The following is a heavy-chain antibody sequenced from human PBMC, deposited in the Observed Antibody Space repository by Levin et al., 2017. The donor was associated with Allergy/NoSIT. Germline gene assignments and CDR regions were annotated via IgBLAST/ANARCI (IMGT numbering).Heavy chain of an antibody. CDR2: IYYSGST. CDR3: ARRRDPAFDI. V-gene: IGHV4-61*01. J-gene: IGHJ3*02. Sequence: SETLSLTCTVSGGSVSSGSYYWSWIRQPPGKGLEWIGYIYYSGSTNYNPSLTTRVTLSVDTSKNQFSLRLSSVTAADTAVYYCARRRDPAFDIWGQGTMVTVSS. CDR1: GGSVSSGSYY.